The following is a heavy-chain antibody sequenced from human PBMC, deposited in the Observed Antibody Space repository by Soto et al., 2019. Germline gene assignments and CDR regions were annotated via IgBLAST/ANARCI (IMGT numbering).Heavy chain of an antibody. CDR1: RGSINSRDSY. V-gene: IGHV4-39*01. J-gene: IGHJ4*01. CDR3: ATGFGGSHLVY. Sequence: SETLSLTCTVSRGSINSRDSYWGWIRQPPGKGLEWIGSFHYSGSTYYNPSLKSRVTISVGTSKNQLSLRVTSVTAAATAVYYCATGFGGSHLVYRGHATLVTVSS. CDR2: FHYSGST. D-gene: IGHD3-16*01.